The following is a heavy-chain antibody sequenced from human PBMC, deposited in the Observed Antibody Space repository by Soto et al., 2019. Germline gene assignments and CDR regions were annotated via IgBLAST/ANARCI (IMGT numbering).Heavy chain of an antibody. CDR2: IGAAGIST. CDR3: ATPQGSLEY. CDR1: GFSFSDYA. J-gene: IGHJ4*02. V-gene: IGHV3-23*01. Sequence: VELLESGGGLVQPGGSLRLSCAASGFSFSDYAMTWVRQAPGTGLEWVSTIGAAGISTYYAESVRGRYTISRDNSKNTLFLQMNSLRPEDSAVYYCATPQGSLEYWGQGTLVIVSS.